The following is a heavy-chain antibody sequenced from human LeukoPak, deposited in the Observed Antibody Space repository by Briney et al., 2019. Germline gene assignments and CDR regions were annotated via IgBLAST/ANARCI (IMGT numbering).Heavy chain of an antibody. V-gene: IGHV3-48*03. CDR3: ARDQSHGMDV. CDR1: GFSFSSYE. J-gene: IGHJ6*02. CDR2: INSGSGTNI. Sequence: GGSLRLSCAASGFSFSSYEMIWVRQAPGKGLEWISYINSGSGTNIFYADSVKGRFTISRDNAKNTLYLQMSSLRAEDTAVYYCARDQSHGMDVWGQGTTVTVSS.